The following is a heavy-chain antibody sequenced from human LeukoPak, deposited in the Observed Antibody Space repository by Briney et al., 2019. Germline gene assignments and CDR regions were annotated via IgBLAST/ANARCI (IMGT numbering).Heavy chain of an antibody. CDR1: GFTFSSYS. V-gene: IGHV3-21*01. CDR3: ARDLVGATDIDY. Sequence: PGGSLRLSCAASGFTFSSYSMNWVRQAPGKGLEWVSSISSSSSYIYYADSVKGRFTISRDNAKNSLYLQMNSLRAEDTAVYYCARDLVGATDIDYWGQGTLVTVSS. CDR2: ISSSSSYI. D-gene: IGHD1-26*01. J-gene: IGHJ4*02.